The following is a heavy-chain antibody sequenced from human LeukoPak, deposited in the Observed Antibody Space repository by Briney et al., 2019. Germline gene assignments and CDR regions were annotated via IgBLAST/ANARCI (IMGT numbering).Heavy chain of an antibody. CDR1: GGTFSSYA. CDR3: ARDNSSGSIDY. Sequence: SVTVSCTASGGTFSSYAISWVRQAPGQGLEWMGGIIPIFGTANYAQKFQGRVTITADESTSTAYMELSSLRSEDTAVYYCARDNSSGSIDYWGQGTLVTVSS. D-gene: IGHD6-19*01. V-gene: IGHV1-69*13. CDR2: IIPIFGTA. J-gene: IGHJ4*02.